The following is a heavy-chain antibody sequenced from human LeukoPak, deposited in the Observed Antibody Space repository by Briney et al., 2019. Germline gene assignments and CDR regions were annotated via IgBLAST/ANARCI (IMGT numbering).Heavy chain of an antibody. V-gene: IGHV1-3*01. CDR2: INAGNGNT. CDR3: ARRGSLDIVVVPAAMGFDY. Sequence: ASVKVSCKASGYTFTSYAMHWVRQAPGQRLEWMGWINAGNGNTKYSQKFQGRVTITRDTSASTAYMELSSPRSEDTAVYYCARRGSLDIVVVPAAMGFDYWGQGTLVTVSS. D-gene: IGHD2-2*03. CDR1: GYTFTSYA. J-gene: IGHJ4*02.